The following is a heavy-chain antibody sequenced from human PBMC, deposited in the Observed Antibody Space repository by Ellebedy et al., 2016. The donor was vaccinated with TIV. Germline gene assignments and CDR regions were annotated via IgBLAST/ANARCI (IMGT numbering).Heavy chain of an antibody. CDR2: ISGSGGST. J-gene: IGHJ4*02. V-gene: IGHV3-23*01. CDR1: GFTFSSYA. Sequence: PGGSLRLSCAASGFTFSSYAMSWVRQAPGKGLGWVSAISGSGGSTYYADSVKDRFTISRDNSKNTLYLQMNSLRAEDTAVYYCEKNERYSSTRGKYYFDYWGQGTLVTVSS. CDR3: EKNERYSSTRGKYYFDY. D-gene: IGHD6-13*01.